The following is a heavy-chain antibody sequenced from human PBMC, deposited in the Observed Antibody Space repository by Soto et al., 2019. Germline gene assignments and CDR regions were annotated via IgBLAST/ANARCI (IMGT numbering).Heavy chain of an antibody. V-gene: IGHV4-34*01. Sequence: SETLSLTCAVYGGSFSGYYWSWIRQPPGKGLEWIGEINHSGSTNYNPSLKSRVTISVDTSKNQFSLKLSSVTAADTAVYYCARVGDTMVRGVIINWFDPWGQGTLVTVSS. CDR3: ARVGDTMVRGVIINWFDP. J-gene: IGHJ5*02. D-gene: IGHD3-10*01. CDR2: INHSGST. CDR1: GGSFSGYY.